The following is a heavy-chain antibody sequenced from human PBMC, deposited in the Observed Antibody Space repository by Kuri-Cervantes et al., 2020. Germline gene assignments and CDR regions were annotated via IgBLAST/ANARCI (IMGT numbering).Heavy chain of an antibody. J-gene: IGHJ2*01. Sequence: GGSLRLSCAASGFTFDDYAMHWVRQAPGKGLEWVSGISWNSGSIGYADSVKGRFTISRDNAKNSLYLQMNSLRTEDTAVYYCARDSQIAATTADWYFDLWGRGTLVTVSS. CDR2: ISWNSGSI. CDR3: ARDSQIAATTADWYFDL. CDR1: GFTFDDYA. D-gene: IGHD6-13*01. V-gene: IGHV3-9*01.